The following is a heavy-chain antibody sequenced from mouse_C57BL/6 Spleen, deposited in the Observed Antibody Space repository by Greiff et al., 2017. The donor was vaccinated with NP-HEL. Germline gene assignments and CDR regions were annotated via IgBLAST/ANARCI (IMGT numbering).Heavy chain of an antibody. D-gene: IGHD2-5*01. V-gene: IGHV2-2*01. J-gene: IGHJ4*01. Sequence: QVQLKESGPGLVQPSQSLSITCTVSGFSLTSYGVHWVRQSPGKGLAWLGVIWSGGSTDYNAAFISRLSLSKDNSKSQVFFKMNSLQADDTAIYHCAREGTVVYYDMDYWCQGTSVTVSS. CDR3: AREGTVVYYDMDY. CDR2: IWSGGST. CDR1: GFSLTSYG.